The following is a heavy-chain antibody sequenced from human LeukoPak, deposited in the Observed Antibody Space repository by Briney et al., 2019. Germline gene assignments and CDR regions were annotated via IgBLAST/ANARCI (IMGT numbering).Heavy chain of an antibody. V-gene: IGHV1-69*05. Sequence: VASVKVSCKASGGTSSSYAISWVRQAPGQGLEWMGRIIPIFGTANYAQKFQGRVTITTDESTSTAYMELSSLRSEDTAVYYCAQTYYYDSSGYYPLDYWGQGTLVTVSS. CDR1: GGTSSSYA. CDR2: IIPIFGTA. J-gene: IGHJ4*02. D-gene: IGHD3-22*01. CDR3: AQTYYYDSSGYYPLDY.